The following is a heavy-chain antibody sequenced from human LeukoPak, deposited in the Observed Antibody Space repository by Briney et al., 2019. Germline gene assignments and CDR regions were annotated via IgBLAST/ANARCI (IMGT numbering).Heavy chain of an antibody. D-gene: IGHD3-10*01. CDR1: GFTLSTYA. CDR3: ARMDGFGELWWALDV. CDR2: TSSSDAGT. Sequence: HPGGSLRLSCAASGFTLSTYAMSWVRQTPGKGLEWVAATSSSDAGTYHADSVRGRFTISRDNAKNSLYLQMNSLRAEDTAVYYCARMDGFGELWWALDVWGKGTTVTISS. V-gene: IGHV3-23*01. J-gene: IGHJ6*04.